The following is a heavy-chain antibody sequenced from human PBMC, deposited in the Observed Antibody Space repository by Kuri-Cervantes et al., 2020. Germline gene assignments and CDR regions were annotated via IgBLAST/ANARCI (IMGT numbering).Heavy chain of an antibody. D-gene: IGHD3-10*01. V-gene: IGHV4-39*01. Sequence: GSLRLSCTVSGGSISSSSYYWGWIRQPPGKGLVCIGSIYYSGSTYYNPSLKSLVTISVDTSKNQFFLKLSFVTAADTAVYYCARPWGGSYFFPVWGQGTTVTVSS. CDR2: IYYSGST. CDR3: ARPWGGSYFFPV. CDR1: GGSISSSSYY. J-gene: IGHJ6*02.